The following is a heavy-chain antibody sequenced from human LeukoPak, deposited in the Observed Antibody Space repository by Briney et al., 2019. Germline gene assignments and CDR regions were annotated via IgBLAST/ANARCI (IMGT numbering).Heavy chain of an antibody. CDR2: IYYRGTT. J-gene: IGHJ3*02. Sequence: SETLSLTCCVSGGSINSGGCFWSWSRRHPGTGLESIGHIYYRGTTYYNPSLESRLTIPLDTTMHRFSLTLNSVPAADAAVYYCARLRWNEVVAFDIWGQGTMVTVSS. CDR3: ARLRWNEVVAFDI. V-gene: IGHV4-31*03. CDR1: GGSINSGGCF. D-gene: IGHD1-1*01.